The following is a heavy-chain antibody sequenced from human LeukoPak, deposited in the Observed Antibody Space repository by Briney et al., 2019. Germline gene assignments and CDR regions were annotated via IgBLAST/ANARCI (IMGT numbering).Heavy chain of an antibody. J-gene: IGHJ4*02. Sequence: GGSLRLSCAASGFTFSSYWMHWVRQAPGKGLVWVSRINSDGSSTGYADSVKGRFTISRDNAKNTLYLQMNSLRVEDTAVYYCAGQIWLGELFAHYWGQGTLVTVSS. CDR1: GFTFSSYW. CDR2: INSDGSST. V-gene: IGHV3-74*01. D-gene: IGHD3-10*01. CDR3: AGQIWLGELFAHY.